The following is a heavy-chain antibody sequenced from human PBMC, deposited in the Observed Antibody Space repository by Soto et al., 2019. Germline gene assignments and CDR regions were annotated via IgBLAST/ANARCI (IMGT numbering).Heavy chain of an antibody. D-gene: IGHD2-15*01. J-gene: IGHJ4*02. CDR2: INTASYI. V-gene: IGHV3-21*01. Sequence: EVLLVESGGGLVKPGGSLRLSCAASGFTFSTYSMNWVRQAPGKGLEWVSPINTASYIYYADSVKGRFTISRDDAKNSLYLQMNSLRDEDTAVYYCAREGGYCNGGGCRYFDYWGQGTLVTVSS. CDR1: GFTFSTYS. CDR3: AREGGYCNGGGCRYFDY.